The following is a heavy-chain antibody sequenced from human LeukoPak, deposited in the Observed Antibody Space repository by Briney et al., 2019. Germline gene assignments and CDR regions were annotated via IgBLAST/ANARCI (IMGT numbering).Heavy chain of an antibody. J-gene: IGHJ4*02. V-gene: IGHV3-30-3*01. Sequence: GGSLRLSCAASGFTFSSYAMHWVRQAPGKGLEWVAVISYDGSNKYYADSVRGRFTISRDNSKNTLYLQMNSLRAEDTAVYYCAKDYYDSSGYLFDYWGQGTLVAVSS. CDR2: ISYDGSNK. D-gene: IGHD3-22*01. CDR3: AKDYYDSSGYLFDY. CDR1: GFTFSSYA.